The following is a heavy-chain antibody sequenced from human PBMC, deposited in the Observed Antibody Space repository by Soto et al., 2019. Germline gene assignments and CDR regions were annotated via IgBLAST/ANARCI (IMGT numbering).Heavy chain of an antibody. CDR1: GFTFSSYA. Sequence: GGSLRLSCAASGFTFSSYAMHWVRQAPGKGLEWVAVISYDGSNKYYADSVKGRFTISRDNSKNTLYLQMNSLRAEDTAVYYCASTIARLWGQGTLVTVSS. J-gene: IGHJ4*02. CDR3: ASTIARL. CDR2: ISYDGSNK. V-gene: IGHV3-30-3*01. D-gene: IGHD1-1*01.